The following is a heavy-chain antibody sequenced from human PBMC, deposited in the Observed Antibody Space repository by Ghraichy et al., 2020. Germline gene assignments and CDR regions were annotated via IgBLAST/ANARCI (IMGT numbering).Heavy chain of an antibody. J-gene: IGHJ4*02. Sequence: GSLRLSCAASGFTFSSYAMSWVRQAPGKGLEWVSAISGSGGSTYYADSVKGRFTISRDNSKNTLYLQMNSLRAEDTAVYYCAKESYYYDSSGYSSHFDYWGQGTLVTVSS. V-gene: IGHV3-23*01. CDR1: GFTFSSYA. CDR3: AKESYYYDSSGYSSHFDY. CDR2: ISGSGGST. D-gene: IGHD3-22*01.